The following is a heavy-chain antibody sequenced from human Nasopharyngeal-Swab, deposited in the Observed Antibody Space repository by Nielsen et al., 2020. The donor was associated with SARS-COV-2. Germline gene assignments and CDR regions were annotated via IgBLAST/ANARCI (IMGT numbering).Heavy chain of an antibody. J-gene: IGHJ4*02. Sequence: WIRQPPGKGLEWIGEIYHSGSTNYNPSLKSRVTISVDKSKNQFSLKLSSVTAADTAVYYCARCGGDCLKTPTLYYFAYWGQVPLFPVSS. D-gene: IGHD2-21*02. CDR3: ARCGGDCLKTPTLYYFAY. V-gene: IGHV4-4*02. CDR2: IYHSGST.